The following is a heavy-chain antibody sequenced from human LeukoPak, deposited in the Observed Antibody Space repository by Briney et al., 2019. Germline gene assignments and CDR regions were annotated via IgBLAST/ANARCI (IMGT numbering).Heavy chain of an antibody. J-gene: IGHJ4*02. CDR1: GYTFTGYY. V-gene: IGHV1-2*02. CDR2: INPNSGGT. Sequence: ASVKVSCKASGYTFTGYYMHWVRQAPGQGLEWMGWINPNSGGTNYAQKFQGRVTMTRDTSISTAYMELSRLRSDDTAVYYCARALGVTIFGAVRSGFDYWGQGTLVTVSS. CDR3: ARALGVTIFGAVRSGFDY. D-gene: IGHD3-3*01.